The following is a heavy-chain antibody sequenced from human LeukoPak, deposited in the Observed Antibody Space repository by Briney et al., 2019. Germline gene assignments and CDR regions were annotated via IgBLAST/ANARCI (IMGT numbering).Heavy chain of an antibody. CDR2: INPNSGGT. D-gene: IGHD6-19*01. Sequence: ASVKVSCKASGYTFTGYYMHWVRQAPGQGLEWMGRINPNSGGTNYAQKFQGRVTMTRDTSISTAYMGLSRLRSDDTAVYYCARDYSSGWYDWYFDLWGRGTLVTVSS. CDR3: ARDYSSGWYDWYFDL. V-gene: IGHV1-2*06. J-gene: IGHJ2*01. CDR1: GYTFTGYY.